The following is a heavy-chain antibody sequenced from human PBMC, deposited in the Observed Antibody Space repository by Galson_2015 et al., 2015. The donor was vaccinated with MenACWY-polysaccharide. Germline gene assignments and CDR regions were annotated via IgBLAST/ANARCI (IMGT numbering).Heavy chain of an antibody. CDR1: GFTFRSYG. D-gene: IGHD1-26*01. Sequence: SLRLSCAASGFTFRSYGISWVRQAPGKGLEWVSGISGSASYTYYADSVKGRFTISRDNSKNTLFLQMNSLRAEDTAVYYCARGARWELRGFWVFDYWGQGTLVTVSS. V-gene: IGHV3-23*01. CDR3: ARGARWELRGFWVFDY. J-gene: IGHJ4*02. CDR2: ISGSASYT.